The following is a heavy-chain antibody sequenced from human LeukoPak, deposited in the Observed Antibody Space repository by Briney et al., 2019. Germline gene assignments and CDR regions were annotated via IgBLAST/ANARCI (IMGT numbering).Heavy chain of an antibody. J-gene: IGHJ4*02. CDR2: IIPIFGTA. CDR1: GGTFSSYA. CDR3: RWYQLLYGTGGDCFDY. Sequence: GASVKVSCKASGGTFSSYAISWVRQAPGQGLEWMGGIIPIFGTANYAQKFQCRVTITADESTSTAYMELSSLRSEDTAVYYCRWYQLLYGTGGDCFDYWGQGTLVTVSS. V-gene: IGHV1-69*13. D-gene: IGHD2-2*02.